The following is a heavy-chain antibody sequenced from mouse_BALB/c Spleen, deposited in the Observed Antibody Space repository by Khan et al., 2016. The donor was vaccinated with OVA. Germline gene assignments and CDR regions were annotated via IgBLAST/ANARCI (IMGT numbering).Heavy chain of an antibody. CDR1: GYTFTTYW. Sequence: QIQLVQSGAELAKPGASVKMSCKASGYTFTTYWMHWVKQRPGQGLEWIGYINPTSGYTDYNEKFKDRATLSADKSPSTAYMQLSSLTSEDSAVYYCTRDRIDYWGQGTTLTVSS. CDR3: TRDRIDY. V-gene: IGHV1-7*01. J-gene: IGHJ2*01. CDR2: INPTSGYT.